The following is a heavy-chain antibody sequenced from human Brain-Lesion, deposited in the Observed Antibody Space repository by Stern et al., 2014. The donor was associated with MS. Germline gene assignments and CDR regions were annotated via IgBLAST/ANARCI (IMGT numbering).Heavy chain of an antibody. CDR2: TTPFTGNT. D-gene: IGHD4-17*01. CDR3: AEGGSYGFVY. V-gene: IGHV1-45*02. Sequence: QVQLMQSGAEVKKTGSSVKVSCQASGNTFTNRYLHWVRQAPGPALEWMGWTTPFTGNTNYAQNFQDRVTITMDRSMSTAYMDLSSLRSDDTAIYFCAEGGSYGFVYWGQGTLVTVSS. CDR1: GNTFTNRY. J-gene: IGHJ4*02.